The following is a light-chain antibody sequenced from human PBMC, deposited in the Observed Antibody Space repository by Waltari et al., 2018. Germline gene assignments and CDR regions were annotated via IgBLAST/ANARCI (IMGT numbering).Light chain of an antibody. CDR2: RSD. V-gene: IGLV1-44*01. CDR3: ASWDDSMNGHWV. J-gene: IGLJ3*02. CDR1: APNIGGNL. Sequence: HSVLTQPPSASGTPGQRVTISCSGSAPNIGGNLVNWYQQLPGKAPKLLIYRSDLRPSGVPDRFSGSKSGTSASLAISGLQSEDEADYFCASWDDSMNGHWVFGGGTKVTVL.